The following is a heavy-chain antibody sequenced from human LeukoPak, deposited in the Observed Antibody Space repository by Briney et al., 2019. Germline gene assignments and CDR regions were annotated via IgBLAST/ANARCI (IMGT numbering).Heavy chain of an antibody. V-gene: IGHV4-34*01. J-gene: IGHJ4*02. CDR3: ASGDCSTTSCQFDY. CDR2: INHSGST. Sequence: SETLSLTCAAYGGSFSGYYWSWIRQPPGKGLEWIGEINHSGSTNYNPSLKSRVTISLDTSKNQFSLKLSSVTAADTAVYYCASGDCSTTSCQFDYWGQGTLVTVSS. CDR1: GGSFSGYY. D-gene: IGHD2-2*01.